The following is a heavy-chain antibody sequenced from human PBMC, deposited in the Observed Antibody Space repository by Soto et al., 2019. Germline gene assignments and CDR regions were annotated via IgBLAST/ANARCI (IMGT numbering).Heavy chain of an antibody. CDR1: WYAFSKND. V-gene: IGHV1-8*01. J-gene: IGHJ5*02. D-gene: IGHD7-27*01. Sequence: APVKVSSKASWYAFSKNDIRWVRQSTGQWFELMRSMHPNSGHRGYAQKFQGRVTMTRDTSTSTSYMVLSSRASDDTATYYCAGISTSGPLNWLDPWGQGTLVAVSS. CDR2: MHPNSGHR. CDR3: AGISTSGPLNWLDP.